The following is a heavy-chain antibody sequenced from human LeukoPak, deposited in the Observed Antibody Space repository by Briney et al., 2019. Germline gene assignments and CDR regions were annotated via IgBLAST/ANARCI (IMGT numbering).Heavy chain of an antibody. CDR3: ARAYSGYGQIDY. J-gene: IGHJ4*02. D-gene: IGHD5-12*01. CDR2: IYYSGST. V-gene: IGHV4-59*01. Sequence: PLETLSLTCTVSGASIRSYYWSWIRQPPGKGLEWIGYIYYSGSTNYNPSLKSRVTISVDTSKNQFSLKLSSVTAADTAVYYCARAYSGYGQIDYWGQGTLVTVSS. CDR1: GASIRSYY.